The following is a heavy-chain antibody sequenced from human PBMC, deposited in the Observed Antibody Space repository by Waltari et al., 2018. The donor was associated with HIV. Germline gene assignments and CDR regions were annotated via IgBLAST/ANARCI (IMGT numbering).Heavy chain of an antibody. V-gene: IGHV1-46*01. Sequence: QVQLVQSGAEVKKPGASVGVYCKAHGHTVTWYFIHWVRQAPGKGLELMGIIDPSGDSTAYAQKFQGRVTMTSDTSTSSAYMEISSLTSDDTAVYYCARDLAVVVFKASYFFDYWGQGSLITVS. CDR2: IDPSGDST. D-gene: IGHD2-15*01. J-gene: IGHJ4*02. CDR3: ARDLAVVVFKASYFFDY. CDR1: GHTVTWYF.